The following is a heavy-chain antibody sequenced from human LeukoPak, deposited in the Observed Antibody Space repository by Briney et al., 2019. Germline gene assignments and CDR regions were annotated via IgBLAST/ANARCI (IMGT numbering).Heavy chain of an antibody. CDR3: ARDLTGYCSSTSCYTAENYYYYYMDV. CDR2: IYYSGSTYYNPT. V-gene: IGHV4-39*07. J-gene: IGHJ6*03. Sequence: SETLSLTCSVSGGSISSSNYYWGWIRQPPGEGLEWIASIYYSGSTYYNPTYYNPSLESRVTISLDTSRNQFSLKLSSVTAADTAVYYCARDLTGYCSSTSCYTAENYYYYYMDVWGKGTTVTVSS. CDR1: GGSISSSNYY. D-gene: IGHD2-2*02.